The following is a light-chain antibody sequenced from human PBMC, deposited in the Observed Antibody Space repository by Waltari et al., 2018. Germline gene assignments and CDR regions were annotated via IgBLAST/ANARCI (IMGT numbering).Light chain of an antibody. V-gene: IGKV4-1*01. CDR3: QQYDDIPYT. CDR2: WAS. CDR1: QSILYSSNNKNY. J-gene: IGKJ2*01. Sequence: DIVMTQSPDSLAVSLGERATINCKSSQSILYSSNNKNYLAWYQQKPGQAPKLLIYWASIRESGVPERFSGSGSGTDFALTISSLQAEDVAVYYCQQYDDIPYTFGQGTRLEI.